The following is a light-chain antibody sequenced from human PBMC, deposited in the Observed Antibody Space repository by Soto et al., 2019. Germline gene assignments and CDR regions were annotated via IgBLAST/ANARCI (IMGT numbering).Light chain of an antibody. CDR3: KQYNGYPYT. J-gene: IGKJ2*01. V-gene: IGKV1-5*03. CDR2: KAS. CDR1: QSISSW. Sequence: DIQMTQSPSTLSASVGDRVTITCRASQSISSWLAWYQQKPGKAPKFLIYKASNLESGVPSRFSGSGSGTEFTLTISSLQPDDFATYYCKQYNGYPYTFGQGTKLEIK.